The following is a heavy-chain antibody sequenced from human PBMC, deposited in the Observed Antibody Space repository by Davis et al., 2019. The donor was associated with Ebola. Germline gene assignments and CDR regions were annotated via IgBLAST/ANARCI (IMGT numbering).Heavy chain of an antibody. V-gene: IGHV3-30-3*01. Sequence: GESLKISCAASGFTFSSYAMHWVRQAPGKGLEWVAVISYDGSNKYYADSVKGRFTISRDNSKNTLYLQMNSLRAEDTAVYYWARDSGFHYYYGMDVWGQGTTVTVSS. CDR3: ARDSGFHYYYGMDV. CDR2: ISYDGSNK. J-gene: IGHJ6*02. D-gene: IGHD1-26*01. CDR1: GFTFSSYA.